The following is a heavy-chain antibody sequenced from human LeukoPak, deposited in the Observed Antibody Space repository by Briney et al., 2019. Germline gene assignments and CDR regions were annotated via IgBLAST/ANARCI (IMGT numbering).Heavy chain of an antibody. V-gene: IGHV4-59*01. Sequence: SETLSLTCTVSGGSISSYYWSWVRQPPGKGLEWIGYIYYSGSTNYNPSLKSRVTISVDTSKNQFSLKLSSVTAADTAVYYCARDPGSYGMDVWGQGTTVTVSS. CDR2: IYYSGST. D-gene: IGHD1-26*01. CDR1: GGSISSYY. CDR3: ARDPGSYGMDV. J-gene: IGHJ6*02.